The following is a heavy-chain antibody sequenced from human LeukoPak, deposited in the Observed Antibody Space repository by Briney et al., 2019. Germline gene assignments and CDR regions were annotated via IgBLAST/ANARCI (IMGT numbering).Heavy chain of an antibody. V-gene: IGHV3-21*04. Sequence: GGSLRLSCAASGFTFSSYSMNWVRQAPGKGLEWVSSISSSSSYIYYADSVKGRFTISRDNAKNSLYLQMNSLRAEDTAVYYCAKGSGIYYYYYMDVWGKGTTVTVSS. CDR3: AKGSGIYYYYYMDV. CDR1: GFTFSSYS. J-gene: IGHJ6*03. CDR2: ISSSSSYI. D-gene: IGHD1-14*01.